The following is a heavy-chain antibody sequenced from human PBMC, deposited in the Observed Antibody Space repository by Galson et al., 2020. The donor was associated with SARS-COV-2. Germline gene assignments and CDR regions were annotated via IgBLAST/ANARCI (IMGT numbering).Heavy chain of an antibody. D-gene: IGHD6-13*01. CDR3: AREGITAAGTWFDP. V-gene: IGHV4-39*07. J-gene: IGHJ5*02. CDR2: VYYSGST. Sequence: SETLSLTCTVSGGTITSTSYYWGWLSPSPGKGLEWIGSVYYSGSTHYNPSLKSRVTILIDTSKKQFSLKLNSVTAADTAVYYCAREGITAAGTWFDPWGQGTLVSVSS. CDR1: GGTITSTSYY.